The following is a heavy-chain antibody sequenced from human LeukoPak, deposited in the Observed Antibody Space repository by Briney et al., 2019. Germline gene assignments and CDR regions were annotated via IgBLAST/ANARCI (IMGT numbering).Heavy chain of an antibody. CDR3: ARDVESEYQLLYYYYYMDV. J-gene: IGHJ6*03. CDR2: ISSSSSYI. CDR1: GFTFSSYS. Sequence: GGSLRLSCAASGFTFSSYSMNWVRQAPGKGLGWVSSISSSSSYIYYADSVKGRFTISRDNAKNSLYLQMNSLRAEDTAVYYCARDVESEYQLLYYYYYMDVWGKGTTVTVSS. V-gene: IGHV3-21*01. D-gene: IGHD2-2*01.